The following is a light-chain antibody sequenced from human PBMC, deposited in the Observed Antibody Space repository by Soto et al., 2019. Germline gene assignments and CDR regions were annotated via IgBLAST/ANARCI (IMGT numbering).Light chain of an antibody. CDR1: QSLTNSY. Sequence: DIVLTQSPDTLSLSPGNRATLSCRASQSLTNSYIAWYQVKPGQAPRLLIYDTSSRATGVPDRFSGTGSGTDFALTISRLETDDSAVYYCQQYGGSPFTFGPGTKVDI. CDR2: DTS. V-gene: IGKV3-20*01. J-gene: IGKJ3*01. CDR3: QQYGGSPFT.